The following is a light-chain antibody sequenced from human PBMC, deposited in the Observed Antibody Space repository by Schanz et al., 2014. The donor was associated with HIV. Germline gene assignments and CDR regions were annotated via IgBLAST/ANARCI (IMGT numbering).Light chain of an antibody. V-gene: IGKV3-20*01. CDR2: GAS. J-gene: IGKJ5*01. CDR1: QSVTRNF. CDR3: QQYGSSPSIT. Sequence: ETVLTQSPGSLSLSPGERVTLSCRASQSVTRNFLAWYQHKPGQAPRLLISGASSRAAGIPDRFSGGGSGTEFTLTISRLEPEDFAVYYCQQYGSSPSITFGQGTRLEIK.